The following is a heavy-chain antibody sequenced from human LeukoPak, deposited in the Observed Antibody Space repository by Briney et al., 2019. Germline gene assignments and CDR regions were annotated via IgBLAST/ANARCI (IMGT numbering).Heavy chain of an antibody. Sequence: GGSLRLSCAASGFTFSSYAMTWVRQAPGKGLQWVSTISVSGENTYYADSVKGRFTICRDISKSTLYLQMNSLRDEDTALYYCAKYGSGTYYNGLHWGQGTLVTVSS. D-gene: IGHD3-10*01. CDR2: ISVSGENT. J-gene: IGHJ4*02. CDR1: GFTFSSYA. V-gene: IGHV3-23*01. CDR3: AKYGSGTYYNGLH.